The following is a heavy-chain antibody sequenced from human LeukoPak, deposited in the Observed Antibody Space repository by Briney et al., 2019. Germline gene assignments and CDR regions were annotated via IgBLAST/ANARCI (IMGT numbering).Heavy chain of an antibody. V-gene: IGHV3-33*01. J-gene: IGHJ4*02. CDR1: RFTFSDSG. Sequence: GGSLRLSCAASRFTFSDSGMHWVRQAPGKGLEWVAFIWDDGSNKYYADSVKGRFTISRDNSMNTLYVQMNSLRAEDTAVYYCARGRGNHPYFDFWGQGTLVTVSS. D-gene: IGHD1-14*01. CDR2: IWDDGSNK. CDR3: ARGRGNHPYFDF.